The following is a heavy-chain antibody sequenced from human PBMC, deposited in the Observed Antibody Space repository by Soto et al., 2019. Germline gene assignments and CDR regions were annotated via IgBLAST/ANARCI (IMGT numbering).Heavy chain of an antibody. Sequence: QVQLVQSGAEVKKPGASVKVSCKASGYTFTTYPIHWVRQAPGQRLEWMGWINAGNGNTEYSQKLQGRVTITRDTSASTVYMELSSLTSEDTAVYYCAREVVAATGRSDDYWGQGTLVTVSS. CDR1: GYTFTTYP. D-gene: IGHD6-13*01. CDR2: INAGNGNT. J-gene: IGHJ4*02. CDR3: AREVVAATGRSDDY. V-gene: IGHV1-3*01.